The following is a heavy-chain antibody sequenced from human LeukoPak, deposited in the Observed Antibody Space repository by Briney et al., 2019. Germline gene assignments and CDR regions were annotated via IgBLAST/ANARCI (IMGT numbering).Heavy chain of an antibody. D-gene: IGHD3-10*01. J-gene: IGHJ4*02. V-gene: IGHV4-61*02. CDR1: GGSISSDRYY. Sequence: PSETLSLTCSVSGGSISSDRYYWSWIRQPAGKGLEWIGRIYAPGDTKYDPSIQSRVAISGDTSKNQISLKLASVTAADTAVYYCAREYHASGSNGAFDYWGQGILVTVSS. CDR3: AREYHASGSNGAFDY. CDR2: IYAPGDT.